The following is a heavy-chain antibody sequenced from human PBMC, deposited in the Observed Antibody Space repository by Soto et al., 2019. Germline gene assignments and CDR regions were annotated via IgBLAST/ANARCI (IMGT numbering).Heavy chain of an antibody. CDR2: IRSSGDRT. V-gene: IGHV3-23*01. CDR1: GFTFSSYA. Sequence: EVQLLESGGGLLQPGGSLRLSCEASGFTFSSYAMSWVPQAPGKGLGWVSVIRSSGDRTYYADSVKGRFTISRDNSKNTLYMQMNSLRAEDTAVYYCAKQQGPGTPYYYAMDVWGQGTTVTVSS. CDR3: AKQQGPGTPYYYAMDV. J-gene: IGHJ6*02. D-gene: IGHD1-1*01.